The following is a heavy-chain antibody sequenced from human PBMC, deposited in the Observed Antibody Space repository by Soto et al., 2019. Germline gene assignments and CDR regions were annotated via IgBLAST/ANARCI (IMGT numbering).Heavy chain of an antibody. CDR1: GFFISSGNY. CDR2: IFHVGNT. Sequence: SETLSLTCAVSGFFISSGNYWGWIRKPPGKGLEWIGSIFHVGNTYYNPSLKSRVTISVDMSKNQFSLKLNSVTAADTAVYYCARARWYDAFDVWGQGTVVTVSS. CDR3: ARARWYDAFDV. V-gene: IGHV4-38-2*01. D-gene: IGHD2-15*01. J-gene: IGHJ3*01.